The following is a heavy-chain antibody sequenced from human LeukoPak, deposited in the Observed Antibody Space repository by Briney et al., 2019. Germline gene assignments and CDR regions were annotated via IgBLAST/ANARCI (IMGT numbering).Heavy chain of an antibody. CDR3: AKDLAGDSSGYYPYDAFDI. J-gene: IGHJ3*02. Sequence: PGGTLRLSCAASEFTFSSYGMSWVRQAPGKGLEWVSAISGSGGSTYYADSVKGRFTISRDNSKNTLYLQMNSLRAEDTAVYYCAKDLAGDSSGYYPYDAFDIWGQGTMVTVSS. CDR1: EFTFSSYG. D-gene: IGHD3-22*01. CDR2: ISGSGGST. V-gene: IGHV3-23*01.